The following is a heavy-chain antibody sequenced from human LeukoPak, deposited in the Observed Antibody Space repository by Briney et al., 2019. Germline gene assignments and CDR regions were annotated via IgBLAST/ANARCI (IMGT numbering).Heavy chain of an antibody. J-gene: IGHJ4*02. D-gene: IGHD4-23*01. Sequence: SETLSLTCGVSGYSIRTGYYWGWVRQPPGKDLEWIGSVYHSGSTYYNPSLKSRVNILVDTSKNQFSLSLTSVTAADTAVYYCARVRYGGYLHFDSWGQGTLVTVSS. CDR2: VYHSGST. V-gene: IGHV4-38-2*01. CDR3: ARVRYGGYLHFDS. CDR1: GYSIRTGYY.